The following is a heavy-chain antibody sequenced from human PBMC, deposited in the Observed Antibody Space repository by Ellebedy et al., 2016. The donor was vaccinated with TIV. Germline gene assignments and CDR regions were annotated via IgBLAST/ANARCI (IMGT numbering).Heavy chain of an antibody. CDR2: IYYTGST. J-gene: IGHJ4*02. D-gene: IGHD6-19*01. Sequence: MPSETLSLTCNVSGGSLSRYYWSWIRQPPGKGLEWIAYIYYTGSTNYNPSLKSRVTISVDTSKNQFSLKLSSVTAADTAVYYCASGQWLPLPDSWGQGTLVTVSS. V-gene: IGHV4-59*01. CDR1: GGSLSRYY. CDR3: ASGQWLPLPDS.